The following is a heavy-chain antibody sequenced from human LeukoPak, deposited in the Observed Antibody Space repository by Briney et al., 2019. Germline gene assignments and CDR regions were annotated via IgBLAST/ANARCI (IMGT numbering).Heavy chain of an antibody. CDR2: IYHSGST. CDR3: ARNPQSHFDSSYYFDY. J-gene: IGHJ4*02. CDR1: GYSISGGYY. Sequence: SETLSLTCTVSGYSISGGYYWGWIRQPPGKGLEWIGSIYHSGSTYYNPSLKSRVTISVDTSKNQFSLKLSSVTAADTAVYYCARNPQSHFDSSYYFDYWGQGTLVTVSS. D-gene: IGHD3-9*01. V-gene: IGHV4-38-2*02.